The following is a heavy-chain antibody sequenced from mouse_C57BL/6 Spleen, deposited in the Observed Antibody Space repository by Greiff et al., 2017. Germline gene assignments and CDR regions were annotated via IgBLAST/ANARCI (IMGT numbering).Heavy chain of an antibody. V-gene: IGHV1-69*01. D-gene: IGHD1-1*01. J-gene: IGHJ3*01. Sequence: VQLQQPGAELVMPGASVKLSCKASGYTFTSYWMHWVKQRPGQGLEWIGEIDPSDSYTNYNQKFKGKSTLTVDKSSSTAYKQLSSLTSEDSAVYYCARGGYGGSSSWFADWGQGTLVTVSA. CDR2: IDPSDSYT. CDR3: ARGGYGGSSSWFAD. CDR1: GYTFTSYW.